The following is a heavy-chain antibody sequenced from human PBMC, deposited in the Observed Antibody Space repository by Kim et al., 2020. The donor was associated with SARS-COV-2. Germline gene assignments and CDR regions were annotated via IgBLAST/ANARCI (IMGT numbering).Heavy chain of an antibody. V-gene: IGHV3-30*18. CDR3: AKESGSGSYYAWTYYYYGMDV. J-gene: IGHJ6*02. CDR1: GFTFSSYR. Sequence: GGSLRLSCAASGFTFSSYRMHWVRQAPGKGLEWVAVISYDGSNKYYADSVKGRFTISRDNSKNTLYPQMNSLRAEDTAVYYCAKESGSGSYYAWTYYYYGMDVWGQGTTVTVSS. CDR2: ISYDGSNK. D-gene: IGHD3-10*01.